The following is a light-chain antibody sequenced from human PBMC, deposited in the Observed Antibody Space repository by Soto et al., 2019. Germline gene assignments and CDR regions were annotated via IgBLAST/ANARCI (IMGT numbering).Light chain of an antibody. CDR1: SSDVGNYKF. V-gene: IGLV2-14*03. CDR2: EVS. CDR3: SSYKSTNTVL. J-gene: IGLJ2*01. Sequence: QSALTQPASVSGSPGQSITISCTGTSSDVGNYKFVSWYQQHPGKVPKPIIYEVSNRPSGISDRFSGSKSGNTASLSISGLQPDDEADYYCSSYKSTNTVLFGGGTKLTVL.